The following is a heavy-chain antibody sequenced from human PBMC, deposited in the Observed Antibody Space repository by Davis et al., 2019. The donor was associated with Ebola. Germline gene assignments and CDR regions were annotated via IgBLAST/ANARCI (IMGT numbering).Heavy chain of an antibody. CDR3: ARGITMIVERGGWFDP. J-gene: IGHJ5*02. D-gene: IGHD3-22*01. CDR1: GYTFTSYG. Sequence: ASVKVSCKASGYTFTSYGISWVRQAPGQGLEWMGWISAYNGNTNYAQKLQGRVTMTTDPSTSTAYMELRSLRSDDTAVYYCARGITMIVERGGWFDPWGQGTLVTVSS. V-gene: IGHV1-18*01. CDR2: ISAYNGNT.